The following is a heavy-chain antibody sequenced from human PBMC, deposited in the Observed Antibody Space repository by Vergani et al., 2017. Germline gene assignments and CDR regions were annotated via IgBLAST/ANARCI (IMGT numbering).Heavy chain of an antibody. CDR1: GGSFSGYY. D-gene: IGHD3-3*01. J-gene: IGHJ4*02. V-gene: IGHV4-34*01. Sequence: QVQLQQWGAGLLKPSETLSLTCAVYGGSFSGYYWSWIRQPPGKGLEWIGEINHSGSTNYNPSLKSRFTISVDTSKNQFSLKLSYVTAADTAVYYCSRGGSIFGVVIVPLDYWGQGTLVTVSS. CDR2: INHSGST. CDR3: SRGGSIFGVVIVPLDY.